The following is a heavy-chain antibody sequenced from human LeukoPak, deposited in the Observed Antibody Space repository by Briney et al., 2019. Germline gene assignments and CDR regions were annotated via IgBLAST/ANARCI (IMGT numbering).Heavy chain of an antibody. CDR1: GGSFSGYY. D-gene: IGHD5-18*01. CDR2: INHSGST. Sequence: SETLSLTCAVYGGSFSGYYWSWIRQPPGKGLEWIGEINHSGSTNYNPSLKSRVTISVDTSKNQFSLKLSSVTAADTAVYYCARVRIGGYSYGPQGPPSQWGQGTLVTVSS. J-gene: IGHJ4*02. CDR3: ARVRIGGYSYGPQGPPSQ. V-gene: IGHV4-34*01.